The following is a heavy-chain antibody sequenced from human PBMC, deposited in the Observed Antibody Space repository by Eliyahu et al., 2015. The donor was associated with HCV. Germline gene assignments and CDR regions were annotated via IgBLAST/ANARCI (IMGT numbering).Heavy chain of an antibody. D-gene: IGHD3-10*01. V-gene: IGHV3-23*01. CDR1: KFTLSSCA. J-gene: IGHJ4*02. CDR3: SSLDYYGSGTNRVDH. CDR2: ISGSGTNT. Sequence: EVQLLESGGGLVQPGGSLRLSCAASKFTLSSCAMSWVRQAPGKGLEWVSSISGSGTNTYYADSVKGRFTISRDISKNTLYLQMNSLRADDTAVYYCSSLDYYGSGTNRVDHWGQGTLVTVSS.